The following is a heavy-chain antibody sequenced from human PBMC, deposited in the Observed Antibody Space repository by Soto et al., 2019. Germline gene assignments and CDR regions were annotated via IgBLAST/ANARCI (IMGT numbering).Heavy chain of an antibody. CDR3: ARSITMVRGASFDY. CDR2: IYYSGST. Sequence: QVQLQESGPGLVQPSQTLSLTCTVSGGSISSGGYYWSWIHQHPGKGLEWIGYIYYSGSTSYNPSLTSRVTISVDTSKNQFSLKLSSVTAADTAVYYCARSITMVRGASFDYWGQGTLVTVSS. V-gene: IGHV4-31*03. D-gene: IGHD3-10*01. J-gene: IGHJ4*02. CDR1: GGSISSGGYY.